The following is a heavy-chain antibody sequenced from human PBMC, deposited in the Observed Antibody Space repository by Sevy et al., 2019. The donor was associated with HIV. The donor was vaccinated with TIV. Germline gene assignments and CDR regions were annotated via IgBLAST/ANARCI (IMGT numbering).Heavy chain of an antibody. V-gene: IGHV1-24*01. D-gene: IGHD3-22*01. CDR2: FDPEDGET. Sequence: GPVKVSCKVSGYTLTKLSMHWVRQAPGKGLEWMGSFDPEDGETIYQQKLKGRVTMTEDTSTDTAYMELSSLGSEDTAVYYCATTKDYYEDSGSPFDYWGQGTLVTVSS. J-gene: IGHJ4*02. CDR1: GYTLTKLS. CDR3: ATTKDYYEDSGSPFDY.